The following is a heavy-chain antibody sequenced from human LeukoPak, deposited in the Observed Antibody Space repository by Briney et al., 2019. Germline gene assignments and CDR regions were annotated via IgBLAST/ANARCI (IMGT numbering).Heavy chain of an antibody. J-gene: IGHJ4*02. CDR3: ARLSGSGWWRVPTRGGYYFDY. D-gene: IGHD6-19*01. Sequence: SETLSLTCTVSGGSISGYYWSWIRQPPGKGLEWIGYIYYSGSTNYNPSLKSRVTISVDTSKNQFSLKLSSVTAADTAVYYCARLSGSGWWRVPTRGGYYFDYWGQGTLVTVSS. V-gene: IGHV4-59*08. CDR1: GGSISGYY. CDR2: IYYSGST.